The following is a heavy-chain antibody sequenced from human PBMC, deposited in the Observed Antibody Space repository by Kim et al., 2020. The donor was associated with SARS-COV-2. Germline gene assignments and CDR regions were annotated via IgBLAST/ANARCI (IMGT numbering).Heavy chain of an antibody. CDR3: ARPRMVRGVIITNDY. CDR1: GYSFTSYW. V-gene: IGHV5-10-1*01. Sequence: GESLKISCKGSGYSFTSYWISWVRQMPGKGLEWMGRIDPSDSYTNYSPSFQGHVTISADKSISTAYLQWSSLKASDTAMYYCARPRMVRGVIITNDYWGQGTLVTVSS. J-gene: IGHJ4*02. CDR2: IDPSDSYT. D-gene: IGHD3-10*01.